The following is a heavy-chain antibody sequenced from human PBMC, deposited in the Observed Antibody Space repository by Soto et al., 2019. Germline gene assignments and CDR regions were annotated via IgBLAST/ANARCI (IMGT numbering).Heavy chain of an antibody. Sequence: PGGSLRLSCAASGFTFSSYWMHWVRQAPGKGLVWVSRINSDGSSTSYADSVKGRFTISRDNAKNTLYLQMNSLRAEDTAVYYCARARGAATVTTGYYYYYYMDVWGKGTTVTVSS. J-gene: IGHJ6*03. V-gene: IGHV3-74*01. CDR1: GFTFSSYW. CDR2: INSDGSST. CDR3: ARARGAATVTTGYYYYYYMDV. D-gene: IGHD4-17*01.